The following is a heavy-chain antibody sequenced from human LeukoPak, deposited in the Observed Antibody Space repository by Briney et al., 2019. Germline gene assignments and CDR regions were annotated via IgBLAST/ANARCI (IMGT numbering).Heavy chain of an antibody. V-gene: IGHV3-48*03. Sequence: PGGSLRLSCAASGFTFSSYEMNWVRQAPGKGLEWVSYISSSGSSIYYADSVKGRFTISRDNAKNSMYLQMNSLRAEDTAVYYCAELGITMIGGVWGKGTTVTISS. CDR2: ISSSGSSI. J-gene: IGHJ6*04. CDR3: AELGITMIGGV. CDR1: GFTFSSYE. D-gene: IGHD3-10*02.